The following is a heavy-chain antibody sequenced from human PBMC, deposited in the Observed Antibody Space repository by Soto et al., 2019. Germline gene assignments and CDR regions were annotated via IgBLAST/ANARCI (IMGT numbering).Heavy chain of an antibody. J-gene: IGHJ4*02. Sequence: SETLSLTCTVSGGSISSSSYYWGWIRQPPGKGLEWIGSIYYSGSTYYNPSLKSRVTISVDTSKNQFSLKLSSVTAADTAVYYCATKGEYPGLPNYFDYSGTATLLTLST. CDR2: IYYSGST. D-gene: IGHD3-16*01. CDR1: GGSISSSSYY. CDR3: ATKGEYPGLPNYFDY. V-gene: IGHV4-39*01.